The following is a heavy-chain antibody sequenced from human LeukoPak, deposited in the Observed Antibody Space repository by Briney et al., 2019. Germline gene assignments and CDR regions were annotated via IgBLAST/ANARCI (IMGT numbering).Heavy chain of an antibody. J-gene: IGHJ3*02. CDR3: ARDPADVGPDDAFDI. Sequence: KPSETLSLTCAAYGGSFSGYYWSWICQPPGKGLGWIGEINHSGSTNYNPSLKSRVTISVDTSKNQFSLKLSSVTAADTAVYYCARDPADVGPDDAFDIWGQGTMVTVSS. V-gene: IGHV4-34*01. CDR2: INHSGST. D-gene: IGHD1-26*01. CDR1: GGSFSGYY.